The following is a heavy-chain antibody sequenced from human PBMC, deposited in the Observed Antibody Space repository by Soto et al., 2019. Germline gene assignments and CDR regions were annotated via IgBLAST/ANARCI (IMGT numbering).Heavy chain of an antibody. D-gene: IGHD3-10*01. Sequence: EVQLVESGGGLVKPGGSLRLSCAASGFTFSNAWMNWVRQAPGKGLEWVGRIKSKTDGGTTDYAAPVKGRFTISTDDSKNTLYRQMNSLKTEDTAVYDCTTSGVRGVINYWGQGTLVTVSS. CDR2: IKSKTDGGTT. V-gene: IGHV3-15*07. J-gene: IGHJ4*02. CDR1: GFTFSNAW. CDR3: TTSGVRGVINY.